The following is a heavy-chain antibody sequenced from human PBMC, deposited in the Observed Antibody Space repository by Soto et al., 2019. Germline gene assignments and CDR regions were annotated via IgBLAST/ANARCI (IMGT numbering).Heavy chain of an antibody. CDR2: ITWNGGTI. D-gene: IGHD6-13*01. V-gene: IGHV3-9*01. CDR1: GFAFDDYV. Sequence: GGSLRLSCAASGFAFDDYVMHWVRQPPGRGLEWVSGITWNGGTIRYVDSVKGRFTITRDNAENSLYLQMNSLRPEDTAVYYCAKGGSAALIAPSGRDNWFDPWGQGTQVTVSS. J-gene: IGHJ5*02. CDR3: AKGGSAALIAPSGRDNWFDP.